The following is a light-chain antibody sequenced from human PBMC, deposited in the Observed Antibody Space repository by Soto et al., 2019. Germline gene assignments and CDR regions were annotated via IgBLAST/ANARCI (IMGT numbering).Light chain of an antibody. J-gene: IGLJ1*01. CDR1: SSDVGSYNL. CDR3: CSYSGSSTSV. CDR2: EVS. Sequence: QSALTQPASVSGSPGQSITISCTGTSSDVGSYNLVSWYQQHPGKAPKLMIYEVSKRPSGVSNRFSGSKSGNTASLTISGLQAEDEADDYCCSYSGSSTSVFGTGTKLTVL. V-gene: IGLV2-23*02.